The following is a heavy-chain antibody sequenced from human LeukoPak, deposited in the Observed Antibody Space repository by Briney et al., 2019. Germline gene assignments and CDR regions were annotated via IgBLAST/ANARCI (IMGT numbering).Heavy chain of an antibody. CDR2: IKEDGSEK. Sequence: GSLRLSCAASGFTFSNSWMSWVRQAPGKGLEWVANIKEDGSEKYYVDSVKGRFTISTDSAKNSLFLQMNSLRAEDTAVYYCARHNKIFGVVSYFDYWGQGTLVTVSS. V-gene: IGHV3-7*05. CDR3: ARHNKIFGVVSYFDY. J-gene: IGHJ4*02. CDR1: GFTFSNSW. D-gene: IGHD3-3*01.